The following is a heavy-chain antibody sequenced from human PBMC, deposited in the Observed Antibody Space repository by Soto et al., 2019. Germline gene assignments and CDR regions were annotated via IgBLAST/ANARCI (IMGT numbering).Heavy chain of an antibody. CDR3: AKEPDIVGVGYYYYYMDV. V-gene: IGHV3-23*01. CDR2: ISGSGGST. D-gene: IGHD2-15*01. J-gene: IGHJ6*03. CDR1: GFTFSSYA. Sequence: EVQLLESGGGLVQPGGSLRLSCAASGFTFSSYAMSWVRQAPGKGLEWVSAISGSGGSTYYADSVKGRFTISRDNSKNTLYLQMNSLRAEDTAVYYCAKEPDIVGVGYYYYYMDVWGKGTTVTVSS.